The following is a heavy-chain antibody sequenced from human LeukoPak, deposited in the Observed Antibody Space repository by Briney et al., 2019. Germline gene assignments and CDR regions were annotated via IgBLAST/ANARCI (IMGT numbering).Heavy chain of an antibody. J-gene: IGHJ6*03. V-gene: IGHV3-30*02. CDR1: GFTFSSYG. CDR3: AQDKVPMDV. Sequence: PGRSLRLSCAASGFTFSSYGMHWVRQAPGKGLEWVAYVHYDGSILYHTDSVKGRFTISRDNSKHTAHLQMSSLTTDDTGVYYCAQDKVPMDVWGKGTTVTVSS. CDR2: VHYDGSIL.